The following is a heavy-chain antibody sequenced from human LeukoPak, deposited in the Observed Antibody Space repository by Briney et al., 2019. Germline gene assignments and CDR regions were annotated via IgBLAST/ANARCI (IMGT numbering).Heavy chain of an antibody. V-gene: IGHV3-21*01. CDR1: GFTFTSYT. CDR3: ARSAASSSRDYYYGMDV. D-gene: IGHD6-13*01. Sequence: PGGSLRLSCAASGFTFTSYTMNWVCQAPGKGLEWLSSITAGANYKNYPDSVKGRFTISRDNARRSLYLQMNSLRAEDTAVYYCARSAASSSRDYYYGMDVWGKGTTVTVSS. CDR2: ITAGANYK. J-gene: IGHJ6*04.